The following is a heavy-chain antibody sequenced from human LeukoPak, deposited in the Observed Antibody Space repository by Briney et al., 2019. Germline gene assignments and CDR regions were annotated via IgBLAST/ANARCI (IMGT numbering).Heavy chain of an antibody. CDR1: GFTFSSYG. CDR2: ISSRSSTI. D-gene: IGHD2-15*01. J-gene: IGHJ5*02. CDR3: ARGCSGGSCFGDFDH. Sequence: GGSLRLSCVASGFTFSSYGMNWVRQAPGKELEWISYISSRSSTIYYADSVKGRFTISRDNAKNSLYLQMNSLRDEDTAVYYCARGCSGGSCFGDFDHWGQGTLGTVSS. V-gene: IGHV3-48*02.